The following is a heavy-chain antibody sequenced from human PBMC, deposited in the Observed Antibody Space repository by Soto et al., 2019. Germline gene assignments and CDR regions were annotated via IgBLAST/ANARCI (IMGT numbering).Heavy chain of an antibody. Sequence: ASVKVSCKASGYTFTGYYMHCVRQAPGQGLEWMGWINPNSGGTNYAQKFQGWVTMTRDTSISTAYMELSRLRSDDTAVHYCARSGVWNYYDSESRKNSYFGMDVWGQGTTVTVSS. J-gene: IGHJ6*02. CDR1: GYTFTGYY. V-gene: IGHV1-2*04. CDR3: ARSGVWNYYDSESRKNSYFGMDV. CDR2: INPNSGGT. D-gene: IGHD1-7*01.